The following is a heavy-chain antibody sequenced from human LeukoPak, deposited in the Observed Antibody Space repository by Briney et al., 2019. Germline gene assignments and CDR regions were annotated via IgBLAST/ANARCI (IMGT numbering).Heavy chain of an antibody. V-gene: IGHV3-21*01. Sequence: GGSLRLSSAASGFSFSTIRMTTVREAAGPGLECFSSITSDSIQIFYSDSVKGRFTISRDNADKFLYLQMDSLRAEDTAVYYCASEGLAETIFSGDDAFDIWGQGTMVTVSS. D-gene: IGHD5-24*01. J-gene: IGHJ3*02. CDR3: ASEGLAETIFSGDDAFDI. CDR2: ITSDSIQI. CDR1: GFSFSTIR.